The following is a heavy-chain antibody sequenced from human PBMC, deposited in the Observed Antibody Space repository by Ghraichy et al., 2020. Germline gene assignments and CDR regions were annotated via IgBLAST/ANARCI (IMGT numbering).Heavy chain of an antibody. V-gene: IGHV4-38-2*01. CDR3: ARVTRIAAAGNPPYNWFDP. D-gene: IGHD6-13*01. CDR2: IYHSGSS. J-gene: IGHJ5*02. Sequence: SETLSLTCAVSGCSISSGYYWGWIRQPPGKGLEWIGSIYHSGSSYYNPSLKSRVTISVDTSKNQFSLRLSSVTAADTAVYYCARVTRIAAAGNPPYNWFDPWGQGTLVTVSS. CDR1: GCSISSGYY.